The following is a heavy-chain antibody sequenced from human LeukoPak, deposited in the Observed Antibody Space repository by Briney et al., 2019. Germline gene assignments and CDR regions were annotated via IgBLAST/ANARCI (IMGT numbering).Heavy chain of an antibody. D-gene: IGHD5-18*01. V-gene: IGHV1-18*01. CDR3: AREGWDTAMARGDY. CDR2: ISAYNGNT. CDR1: GYTFTIYG. Sequence: ASVTVSFKASGYTFTIYGISWVRQAPGQGLEWMGWISAYNGNTNYAQKLQGRVTMTTDTSTSTAYMELRSLRSDDTAVYYCAREGWDTAMARGDYWGQGTLVTVSS. J-gene: IGHJ4*02.